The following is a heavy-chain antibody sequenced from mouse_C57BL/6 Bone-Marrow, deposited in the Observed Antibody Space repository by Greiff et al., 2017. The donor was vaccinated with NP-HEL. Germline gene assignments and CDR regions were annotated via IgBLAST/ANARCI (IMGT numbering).Heavy chain of an antibody. CDR3: TRSYYYGSSYPDY. CDR2: INPGNGGT. V-gene: IGHV1S81*02. D-gene: IGHD1-1*01. J-gene: IGHJ2*01. CDR1: GYIFTSYY. Sequence: QVQLQQSGAELVKPGASVKLSCKASGYIFTSYYIYWVKQRPGQGLEWIGEINPGNGGTNFNEKFKRKATLTVDQSSSTAYMQLSSLTSEDSAVYYCTRSYYYGSSYPDYWGQGTTLTVSS.